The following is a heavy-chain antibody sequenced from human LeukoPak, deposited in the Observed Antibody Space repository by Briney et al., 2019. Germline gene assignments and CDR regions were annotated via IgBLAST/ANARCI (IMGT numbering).Heavy chain of an antibody. V-gene: IGHV4-39*01. CDR3: ASVRRGFGESSKYYSYYYMDV. CDR2: IYYSGST. D-gene: IGHD3-10*01. CDR1: GGSISSGNYY. Sequence: SETLSLTCTVSGGSISSGNYYWGWIRQPPGKGLEWIGNIYYSGSTYFNPSLKSRVTISVDTSKNQFSLKLNAVAAADTAVYYCASVRRGFGESSKYYSYYYMDVWGIGTTVTISS. J-gene: IGHJ6*03.